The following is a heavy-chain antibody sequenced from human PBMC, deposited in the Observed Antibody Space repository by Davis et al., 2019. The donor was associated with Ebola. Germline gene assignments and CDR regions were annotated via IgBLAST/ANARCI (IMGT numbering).Heavy chain of an antibody. V-gene: IGHV4-4*02. J-gene: IGHJ6*02. CDR3: ARGGYCSSTSCYGYYYYGMDV. D-gene: IGHD2-2*01. Sequence: SETLSLTCAVSGGSISSTNWWSWVRQPPGQGLEWVGAIYHSGSTNYNPSLKSRVTISVDKSKNQFSLKLSSVTAADTAVYYCARGGYCSSTSCYGYYYYGMDVWGQGTTVTVSS. CDR1: GGSISSTNW. CDR2: IYHSGST.